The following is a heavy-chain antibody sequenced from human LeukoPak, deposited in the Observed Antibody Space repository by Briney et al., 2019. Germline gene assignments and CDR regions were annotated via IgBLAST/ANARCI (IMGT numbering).Heavy chain of an antibody. CDR3: AKSGGYGLIDC. D-gene: IGHD1-26*01. J-gene: IGHJ4*02. CDR2: IYHSGST. Sequence: SETLSLTCAVYGGSFSGYYWSWIRQPPGKGLEWIGNIYHSGSTYYNASLQSRVTISIDTSRNQFSLRLNSVTAADTAMYYCAKSGGYGLIDCWGQGTLVTVSS. CDR1: GGSFSGYY. V-gene: IGHV4-34*01.